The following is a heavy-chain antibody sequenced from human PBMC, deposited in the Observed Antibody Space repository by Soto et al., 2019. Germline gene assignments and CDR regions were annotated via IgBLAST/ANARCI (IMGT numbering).Heavy chain of an antibody. CDR3: AKKVPAALRLYYFFGLDV. J-gene: IGHJ6*02. CDR2: ISQSGTT. D-gene: IGHD2-15*01. V-gene: IGHV4-4*02. Sequence: PSETLSLTCVVSGASISSDNRWTWVRQPPGEGLEWIGEISQSGTTKYNPSLASRVTISVDKSKNQFSLRLTSMTAADTAVYYCAKKVPAALRLYYFFGLDVWGQGTTVTVSS. CDR1: GASISSDNR.